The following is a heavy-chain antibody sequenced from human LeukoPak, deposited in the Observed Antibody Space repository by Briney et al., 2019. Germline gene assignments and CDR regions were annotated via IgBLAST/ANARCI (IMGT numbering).Heavy chain of an antibody. CDR2: ISAYIGNT. Sequence: ASVKVSCKASGYTFTSYGISWVRQAPGQGLEWMGWISAYIGNTDYAQKLQGRVAMTTDTSTSTAYMELRSLRSDDTAVYYCARGVSGYCSSTSCSRGFDPWGQGTLVTVSS. D-gene: IGHD2-2*01. J-gene: IGHJ5*02. CDR3: ARGVSGYCSSTSCSRGFDP. V-gene: IGHV1-18*01. CDR1: GYTFTSYG.